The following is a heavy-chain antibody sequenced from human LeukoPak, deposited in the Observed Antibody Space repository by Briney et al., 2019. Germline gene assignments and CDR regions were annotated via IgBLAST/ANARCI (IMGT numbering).Heavy chain of an antibody. Sequence: GGSLRLSCAASAFIFSSYWMYWVRQAPGKGLVWVSRINSDGTSTTYADSVKGRFTISRDNAKNSLYLQMNSLRAEDTAVYYCARDRSGYTFDDWGQGTLVTVSS. CDR3: ARDRSGYTFDD. V-gene: IGHV3-74*01. CDR1: AFIFSSYW. J-gene: IGHJ4*02. CDR2: INSDGTST. D-gene: IGHD5-18*01.